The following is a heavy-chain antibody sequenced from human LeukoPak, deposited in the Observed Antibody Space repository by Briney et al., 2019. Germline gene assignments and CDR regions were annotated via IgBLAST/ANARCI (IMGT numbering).Heavy chain of an antibody. CDR2: IIPILGIA. Sequence: ASVKVSCKASGGTFSSYAISWVRQAPGQGLEWMGRIIPILGIANYAQKFQGRVTITADKSTSTAYMELSRLRSDDTAVYYCAGRGYYDFWSGYPYDAFDIWGQGTMVTVSS. J-gene: IGHJ3*02. CDR1: GGTFSSYA. CDR3: AGRGYYDFWSGYPYDAFDI. V-gene: IGHV1-69*04. D-gene: IGHD3-3*01.